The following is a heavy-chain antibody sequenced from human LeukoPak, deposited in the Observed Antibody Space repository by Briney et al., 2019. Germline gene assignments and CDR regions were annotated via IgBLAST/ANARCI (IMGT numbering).Heavy chain of an antibody. V-gene: IGHV4-4*07. CDR3: ARAILSGYPDS. Sequence: SSETLSLTCIVSGGSISNYYWSWIRQPAGKGLEWIGRIYTSGSTNYNPSLKSRVTISVDTSKNQFSLKLTSVSAADTAVYYCARAILSGYPDSWGQGTLVIVFS. J-gene: IGHJ4*02. D-gene: IGHD3-3*01. CDR2: IYTSGST. CDR1: GGSISNYY.